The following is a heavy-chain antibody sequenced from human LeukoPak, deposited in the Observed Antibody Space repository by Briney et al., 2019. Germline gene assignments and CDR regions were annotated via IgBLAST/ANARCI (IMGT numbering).Heavy chain of an antibody. CDR3: ARDYVYGDYACY. J-gene: IGHJ4*02. CDR2: ISAYNGNT. CDR1: GYTFTSYG. V-gene: IGHV1-18*01. D-gene: IGHD4-17*01. Sequence: ASVKVSFTASGYTFTSYGISWVRHPPGQGLEWMGWISAYNGNTNYAQKLHGRVTMTTDTSTSTAYMELRSLRSDDTAVYYCARDYVYGDYACYWGQGTLVTVSS.